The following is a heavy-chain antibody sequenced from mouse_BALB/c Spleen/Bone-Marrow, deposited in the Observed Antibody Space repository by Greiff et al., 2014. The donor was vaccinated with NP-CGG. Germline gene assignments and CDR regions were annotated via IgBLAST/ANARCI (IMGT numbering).Heavy chain of an antibody. CDR2: IWSGGGT. V-gene: IGHV2-2*02. D-gene: IGHD2-2*01. CDR1: GFSLTTYG. Sequence: QVQLQQSGPGLVKPSQSLSITCTVSGFSLTTYGLHWVRQSPGKGLEWLGVIWSGGGTDYNAAFISRLIITKDNSKSQVFFKMNSLQTNDTAMYYCDGKGYAGDFNAWGAGTTVTVSS. J-gene: IGHJ1*01. CDR3: DGKGYAGDFNA.